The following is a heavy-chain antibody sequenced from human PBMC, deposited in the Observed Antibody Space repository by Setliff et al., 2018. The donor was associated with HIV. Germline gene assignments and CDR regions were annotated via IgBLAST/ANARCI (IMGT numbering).Heavy chain of an antibody. Sequence: GASVKVSCKASGYTFTSYYMHWVRQAPGQGLEWMGIINPSGGTANYAQKFQGRVTITTDESTSTAYMELSSLRSEDTAVYYCASPPAGSGYFFQHWGQGTLVTVS. D-gene: IGHD3-22*01. J-gene: IGHJ1*01. V-gene: IGHV1-46*01. CDR3: ASPPAGSGYFFQH. CDR1: GYTFTSYY. CDR2: INPSGGTA.